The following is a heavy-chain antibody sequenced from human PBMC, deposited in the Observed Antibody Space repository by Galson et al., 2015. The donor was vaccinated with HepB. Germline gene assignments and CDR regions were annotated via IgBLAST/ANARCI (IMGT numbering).Heavy chain of an antibody. CDR3: AKDAAAGTYYYYMDV. J-gene: IGHJ6*03. Sequence: SLRLSCAASGFTFSSYGMHWVRQAPGKGLEWVAVISYDGSNKYYADSVKGRFTISRDNSKNTLYLQMNSLRAEDTAVYYCAKDAAAGTYYYYMDVWGKGTTVTVSS. D-gene: IGHD6-13*01. CDR2: ISYDGSNK. CDR1: GFTFSSYG. V-gene: IGHV3-30*18.